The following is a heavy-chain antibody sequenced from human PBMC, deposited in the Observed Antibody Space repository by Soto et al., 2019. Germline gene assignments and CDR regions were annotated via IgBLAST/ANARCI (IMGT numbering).Heavy chain of an antibody. CDR1: GYSFTIYW. D-gene: IGHD2-15*01. CDR3: ARLGGYCSGGSCYRRSYNWFDP. V-gene: IGHV5-51*01. CDR2: IYPGDSDT. J-gene: IGHJ5*02. Sequence: GESLKISCKGSGYSFTIYWIGWVRQMPGKGLEWMGIIYPGDSDTRYSPFFQGQVTISADKSISTAYLQWSSLKASDTAMYYCARLGGYCSGGSCYRRSYNWFDPWGQGTLVTVSS.